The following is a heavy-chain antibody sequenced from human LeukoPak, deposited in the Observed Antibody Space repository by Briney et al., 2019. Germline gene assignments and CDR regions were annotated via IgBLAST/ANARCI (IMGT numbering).Heavy chain of an antibody. Sequence: PGGSLRLSCAASGFTFSDFDIHWVRHASGEGLEWVGRIKTRAESNDIAFAASVKGRFTISRDDSKNTAFLQMDSLKTEDTAVYYCARRDCSSFKCFSFDSWGQGILVTVSS. V-gene: IGHV3-73*01. J-gene: IGHJ4*02. D-gene: IGHD2-2*01. CDR3: ARRDCSSFKCFSFDS. CDR2: IKTRAESNDI. CDR1: GFTFSDFD.